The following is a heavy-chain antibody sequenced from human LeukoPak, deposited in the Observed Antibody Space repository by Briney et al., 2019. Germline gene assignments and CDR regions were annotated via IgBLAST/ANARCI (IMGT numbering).Heavy chain of an antibody. CDR3: AKDQGGKNYFDY. Sequence: RRSLRLSCAASGFTFSNYGMRWVRQAPGKGLEWVEVIWHDVSKKYYAHSGKGRFTISRDNSKDTLYLKMNSLRAEDTAVYYCAKDQGGKNYFDYWGQGTLVTVSS. D-gene: IGHD3-16*01. CDR2: IWHDVSKK. V-gene: IGHV3-33*06. J-gene: IGHJ4*02. CDR1: GFTFSNYG.